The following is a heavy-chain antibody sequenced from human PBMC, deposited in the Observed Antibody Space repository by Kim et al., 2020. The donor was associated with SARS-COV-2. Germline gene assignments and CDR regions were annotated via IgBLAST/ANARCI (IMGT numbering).Heavy chain of an antibody. CDR2: INGDGGRK. CDR3: ARGVCGYYDSSGFYYFFDY. Sequence: GGSLRLSCAASGFTFDDYWMSWVRQAPGKGLEWVSSINGDGGRKCYVDSVKGRFTISRDNAKNSLYLQMNSLRAEDTAVYYCARGVCGYYDSSGFYYFFDYWGQGTLVTVSS. D-gene: IGHD3-22*01. J-gene: IGHJ4*02. V-gene: IGHV3-7*01. CDR1: GFTFDDYW.